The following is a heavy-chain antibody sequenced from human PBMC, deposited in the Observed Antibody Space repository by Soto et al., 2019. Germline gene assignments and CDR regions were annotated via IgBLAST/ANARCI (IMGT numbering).Heavy chain of an antibody. CDR2: IYYSGST. CDR1: GGSISSYY. D-gene: IGHD2-2*02. J-gene: IGHJ4*02. CDR3: ARNYQPLLYPVPYFDY. V-gene: IGHV4-59*01. Sequence: QVQLQESGPGLVKPSETLSLTCTVSGGSISSYYWSWIRQPPGKGLEWIGYIYYSGSTNYNPSLKSRVTISVDTSKNQFSLKLSSVTAADTAVYYCARNYQPLLYPVPYFDYWGQGTLVTVSS.